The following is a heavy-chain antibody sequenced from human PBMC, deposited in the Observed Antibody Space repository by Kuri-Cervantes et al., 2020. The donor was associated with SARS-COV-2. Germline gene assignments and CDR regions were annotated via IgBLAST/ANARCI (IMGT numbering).Heavy chain of an antibody. J-gene: IGHJ2*01. V-gene: IGHV4-34*01. CDR3: ARDMRSAELAFDL. CDR2: IYYSGST. CDR1: GGSFSGYY. Sequence: SETLSLTCAVYGGSFSGYYWSWIRQPPGKWLEWIGSIYYSGSTYYNPSLKSRVTISVDRSKNQFSLKLSSVTAADTAVYYCARDMRSAELAFDLWGRGTLVTVSS. D-gene: IGHD3-16*01.